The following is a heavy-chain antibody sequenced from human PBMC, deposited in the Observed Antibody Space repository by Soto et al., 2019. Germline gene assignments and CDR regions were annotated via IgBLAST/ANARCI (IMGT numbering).Heavy chain of an antibody. CDR1: VYGVTNDW. V-gene: IGHV5-51*01. CDR3: ARGEDAFLYYGLDV. Sequence: PAETRDVSDRNSVYGVTNDWNCWLRHMHGKGLEWMGIIYPGDSDTRYSPSFQGQVTISADKSISTAYLQWSSLKASDTAVYYCARGEDAFLYYGLDVWGQGSKVTVSS. J-gene: IGHJ6*02. CDR2: IYPGDSDT.